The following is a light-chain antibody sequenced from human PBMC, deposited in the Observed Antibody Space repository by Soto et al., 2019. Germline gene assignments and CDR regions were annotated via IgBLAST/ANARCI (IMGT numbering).Light chain of an antibody. V-gene: IGKV1-5*01. CDR3: QQYNSYWT. CDR2: DAS. CDR1: QSISSW. J-gene: IGKJ1*01. Sequence: DIQMTQSPSTLSASVGDRVTITCRASQSISSWLAWYQQKPGKAPKFLIYDASSLESGVPSRFSGSRSGTEFTLTISSLQADDFATYYCQQYNSYWTFGQGTKVEIK.